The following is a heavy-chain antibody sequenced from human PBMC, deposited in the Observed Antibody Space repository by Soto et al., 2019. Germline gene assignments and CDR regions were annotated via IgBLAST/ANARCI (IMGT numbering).Heavy chain of an antibody. J-gene: IGHJ4*02. CDR1: GGSFSGYY. Sequence: SETLSLTCAVYGGSFSGYYWSWIRQPPGKGLEWIGEINHSGSTNYNPSLKSRVTISVDTSKNQFSLKLSSVTAADTAVYYCARGIPVPAAIGFLDHWGQGTLVTVSS. CDR3: ARGIPVPAAIGFLDH. V-gene: IGHV4-34*01. CDR2: INHSGST. D-gene: IGHD2-2*01.